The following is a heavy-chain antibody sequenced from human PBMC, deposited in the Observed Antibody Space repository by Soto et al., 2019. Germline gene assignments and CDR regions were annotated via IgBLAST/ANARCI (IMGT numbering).Heavy chain of an antibody. V-gene: IGHV3-48*02. D-gene: IGHD1-26*01. CDR3: ARDGATTGHWDF. J-gene: IGHJ4*02. CDR2: ISTSSATI. CDR1: GFTFSTFS. Sequence: PGGSLRLSCAASGFTFSTFSMNWVRQAPGKGLQWISYISTSSATIHYADSVKGRFTISRDNAKNLLYLQMNSLRDEDTAMYYCARDGATTGHWDFWGQGTLVTVSS.